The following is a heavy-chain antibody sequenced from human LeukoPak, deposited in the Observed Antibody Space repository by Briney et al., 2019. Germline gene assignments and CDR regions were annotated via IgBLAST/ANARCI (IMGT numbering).Heavy chain of an antibody. CDR3: AKRGSTNFYYGDV. Sequence: PSETLSLTCSVSGGSMTNLYWTWIRQPPGKGLEWIGDIYDSGSTRYNTSLESRVTISVDTSKNQFSLKLSSVTAADTAVYYCAKRGSTNFYYGDVWGQGTTVTVSS. D-gene: IGHD2/OR15-2a*01. CDR2: IYDSGST. V-gene: IGHV4-59*01. J-gene: IGHJ6*02. CDR1: GGSMTNLY.